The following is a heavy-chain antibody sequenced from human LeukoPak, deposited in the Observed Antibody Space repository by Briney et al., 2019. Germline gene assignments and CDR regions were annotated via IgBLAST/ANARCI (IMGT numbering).Heavy chain of an antibody. Sequence: GGSLRLSCAASGFTFTTSAMHWVRQAPGKGLEWVAVISYDGSNKYYADTVKGRFTISRDDSKNTVYLQMNSLRAEDTAVYYCVRGSCGIYCYFDYWGQGALVTVSS. CDR2: ISYDGSNK. V-gene: IGHV3-30-3*01. CDR3: VRGSCGIYCYFDY. CDR1: GFTFTTSA. J-gene: IGHJ4*02. D-gene: IGHD1-26*01.